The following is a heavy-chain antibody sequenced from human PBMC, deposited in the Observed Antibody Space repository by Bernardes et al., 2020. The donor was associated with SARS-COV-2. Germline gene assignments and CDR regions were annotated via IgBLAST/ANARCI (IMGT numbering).Heavy chain of an antibody. V-gene: IGHV4-59*01. Sequence: SETLSLTCTVSGGSISSSYWSWIRQPPGKGLEWIGYIYYSGSTNYNPSLKSRVTISVDTSKNQFSLKLSSVTAADTAVYYCARATVATNWYFDLWGRGTLVTVSS. J-gene: IGHJ2*01. CDR1: GGSISSSY. CDR3: ARATVATNWYFDL. CDR2: IYYSGST. D-gene: IGHD5-12*01.